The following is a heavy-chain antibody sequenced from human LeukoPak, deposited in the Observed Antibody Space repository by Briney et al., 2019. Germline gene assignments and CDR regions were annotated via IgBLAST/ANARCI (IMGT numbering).Heavy chain of an antibody. Sequence: PSETLSLTCAVSGGSISSSNWWSWVRQPPGQGLEWIGEIYHSGSTNYNPSLKSRVTISVDKSKNQFSLKLSSVTAADTAVYYCATSRGFSSSWYGGDAFDIWGQGTMVTVSS. CDR1: GGSISSSNW. J-gene: IGHJ3*02. D-gene: IGHD6-13*01. V-gene: IGHV4-4*02. CDR3: ATSRGFSSSWYGGDAFDI. CDR2: IYHSGST.